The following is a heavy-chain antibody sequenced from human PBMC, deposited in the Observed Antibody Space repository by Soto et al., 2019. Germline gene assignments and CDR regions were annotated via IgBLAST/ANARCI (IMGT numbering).Heavy chain of an antibody. CDR2: ISSSSSYI. J-gene: IGHJ4*02. Sequence: EVQLVESGGGLVKPGGSLRLSCAASGFTFSSHSMNWVRQAPGKGLEWVSSISSSSSYIYYADSVKGRFTISRDNAKNLVYLQMNSLRAEDKAVYYCARLDRGSLDYWGRGTLVTVSS. V-gene: IGHV3-21*01. CDR1: GFTFSSHS. CDR3: ARLDRGSLDY. D-gene: IGHD6-25*01.